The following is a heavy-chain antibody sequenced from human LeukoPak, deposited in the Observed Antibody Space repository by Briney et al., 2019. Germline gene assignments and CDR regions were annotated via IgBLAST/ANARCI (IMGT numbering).Heavy chain of an antibody. CDR3: ARAWGEDIAARPSYFDY. J-gene: IGHJ4*02. V-gene: IGHV1-18*01. CDR2: ISAYNGNT. Sequence: ASVKVSCKASGYTFSNYAISWVRHPPGQGLEWMAWISAYNGNTNYAPKLQARVTMTTDTSTSAAYMELRSLRSDDTAVYYCARAWGEDIAARPSYFDYWGQGSLVTVSS. CDR1: GYTFSNYA. D-gene: IGHD6-6*01.